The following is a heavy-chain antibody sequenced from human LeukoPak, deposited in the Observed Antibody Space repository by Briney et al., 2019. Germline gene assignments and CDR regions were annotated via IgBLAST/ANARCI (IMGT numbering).Heavy chain of an antibody. Sequence: SETLSLTCTVSGGSISSSSYYWGWIRQPPGKGLEWIGSIYYSGSTYYNPSLKSRVTISVDTSKNQFSLKLSSVTAADTVVYYCARPHSGSWYASWGQGTLVTVSS. CDR2: IYYSGST. V-gene: IGHV4-39*01. CDR1: GGSISSSSYY. J-gene: IGHJ5*02. D-gene: IGHD6-13*01. CDR3: ARPHSGSWYAS.